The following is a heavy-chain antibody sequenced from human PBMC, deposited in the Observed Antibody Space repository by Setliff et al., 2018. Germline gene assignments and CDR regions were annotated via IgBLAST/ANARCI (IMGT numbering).Heavy chain of an antibody. J-gene: IGHJ4*02. CDR2: IYPRDSDT. CDR1: GYTFTNYW. Sequence: HGESLKISCKASGYTFTNYWIGWVRQMPGKGLEWMGIIYPRDSDTRYTPSFQGQVTISADKSINTAYLQWNSLKASDTAIYYCARSTVTTGGDNWGQGTLVTVSS. CDR3: ARSTVTTGGDN. D-gene: IGHD4-17*01. V-gene: IGHV5-51*01.